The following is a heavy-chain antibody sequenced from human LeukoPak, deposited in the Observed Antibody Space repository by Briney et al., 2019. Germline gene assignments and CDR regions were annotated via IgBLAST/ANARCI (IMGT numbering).Heavy chain of an antibody. J-gene: IGHJ6*02. CDR2: INSDGSEG. CDR3: ARASPQYCSSTSCYVPDPPYYYYGMDV. CDR1: GFTFSGFW. V-gene: IGHV3-7*03. D-gene: IGHD2-2*01. Sequence: GGSLRLSCAVSGFTFSGFWMSWSRQAPGKGLEWVASINSDGSEGYYADVVKGRFTISRDNAKNSLYLQINSLRAEDTAVYYCARASPQYCSSTSCYVPDPPYYYYGMDVWGQGTTVTVSS.